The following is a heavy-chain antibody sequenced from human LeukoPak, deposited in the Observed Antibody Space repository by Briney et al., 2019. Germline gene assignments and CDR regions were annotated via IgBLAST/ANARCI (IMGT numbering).Heavy chain of an antibody. CDR3: AKGRQGSGYDLES. CDR2: VSGSGGST. J-gene: IGHJ5*02. D-gene: IGHD5-12*01. Sequence: GGSLRLSCAASGFTFSTYAMSWVRQAPGKGLEWVSTVSGSGGSTNYADSVKGRFTISRDNSKKTLDLQMNSLRAEDTAVYYCAKGRQGSGYDLESWGQGSLVTVSS. CDR1: GFTFSTYA. V-gene: IGHV3-23*01.